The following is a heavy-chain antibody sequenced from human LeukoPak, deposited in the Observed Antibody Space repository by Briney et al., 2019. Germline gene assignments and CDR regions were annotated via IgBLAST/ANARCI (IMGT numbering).Heavy chain of an antibody. V-gene: IGHV4-59*01. Sequence: PSETLSLTCTVSGCSISSYYWSWIRQPPGKGLEWIGYIYYSGSTNYNPSLKSGVTISVDTSKNQFSLKLSSVTAADTAVYYCARDTATVFYYYMDVWGKGTTVTVSS. CDR2: IYYSGST. CDR3: ARDTATVFYYYMDV. D-gene: IGHD4-17*01. J-gene: IGHJ6*03. CDR1: GCSISSYY.